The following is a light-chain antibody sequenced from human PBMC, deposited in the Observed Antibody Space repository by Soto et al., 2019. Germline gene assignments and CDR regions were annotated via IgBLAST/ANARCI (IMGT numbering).Light chain of an antibody. Sequence: AIRMTQSPSSLSASTGDRVTITCRASQAISSYLAWYQQKPGKAPKLLIFAASTWQSGVPSRFSGGGAGTDFTLTFSCLQSEDLATYYCQQYDVYPRTFGQVTKVEI. J-gene: IGKJ1*01. CDR3: QQYDVYPRT. CDR2: AAS. CDR1: QAISSY. V-gene: IGKV1-8*01.